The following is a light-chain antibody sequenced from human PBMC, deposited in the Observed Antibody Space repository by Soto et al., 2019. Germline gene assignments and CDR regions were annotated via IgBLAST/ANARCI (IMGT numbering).Light chain of an antibody. V-gene: IGKV3-15*01. Sequence: EVVLTQSPATLSVSPGDRATLSCRASQSVSRNFAWYQQKPGQAPRLLIYGASTRATGVPARFSGSGSTTEFTLSISSLQSEDVAVYYCQQYGDWPPETFGQGTKLEI. J-gene: IGKJ2*01. CDR2: GAS. CDR3: QQYGDWPPET. CDR1: QSVSRN.